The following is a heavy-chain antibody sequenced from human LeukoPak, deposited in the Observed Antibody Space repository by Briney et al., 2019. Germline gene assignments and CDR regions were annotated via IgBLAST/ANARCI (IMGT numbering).Heavy chain of an antibody. D-gene: IGHD4-11*01. J-gene: IGHJ4*02. CDR2: ISGSGGTT. Sequence: GGSLRLSCAPSELSFSSYTIHWVRQAPGKGLEWVSAISGSGGTTYYADSVKGRFTISRDNSKNTLYLQMNSLRAEDTAVYYCAKDRNYVGLYYSDYWGQGTLVTVSS. V-gene: IGHV3-23*01. CDR3: AKDRNYVGLYYSDY. CDR1: ELSFSSYT.